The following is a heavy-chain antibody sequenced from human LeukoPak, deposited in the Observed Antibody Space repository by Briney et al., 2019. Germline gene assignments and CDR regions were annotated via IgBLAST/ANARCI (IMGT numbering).Heavy chain of an antibody. J-gene: IGHJ6*04. CDR3: AELGITMIGGV. CDR2: ISSSGSTI. V-gene: IGHV3-48*03. Sequence: GGSLRLSCAASGFTFSGSAMHWVRQAPGKGLEWVSYISSSGSTIYYADSVKGRFTISRDNAKNTLYLQMNSLRAEDTAVYYCAELGITMIGGVWGKGTTVTISS. CDR1: GFTFSGSA. D-gene: IGHD3-10*02.